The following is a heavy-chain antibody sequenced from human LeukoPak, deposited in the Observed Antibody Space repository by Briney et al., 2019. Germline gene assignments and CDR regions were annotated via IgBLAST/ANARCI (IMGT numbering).Heavy chain of an antibody. CDR3: ARESQIIVVVPAAILDY. CDR2: ISAYNGNT. J-gene: IGHJ4*02. Sequence: ASVKVSCKASGYTFTSYGISWVRQAPGQRLEWMGWISAYNGNTNYAQKLQGRVTMTTDTSTSTAYMELRSLRSDDTAVYYCARESQIIVVVPAAILDYWGQGTLVTVSS. V-gene: IGHV1-18*01. CDR1: GYTFTSYG. D-gene: IGHD2-2*01.